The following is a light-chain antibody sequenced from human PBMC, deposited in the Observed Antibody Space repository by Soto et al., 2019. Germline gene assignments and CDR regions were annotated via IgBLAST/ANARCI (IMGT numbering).Light chain of an antibody. Sequence: SYELTQPPSVSVAPGKTARITCGGYNLGSKSVHWYLQRPGQAPVVVIYYDSDRPSGIPERFSGSNSGNTATLTISRVEAGDEADYYCQVWDSSSDHVVFGGGTKVTVL. CDR3: QVWDSSSDHVV. V-gene: IGLV3-21*04. J-gene: IGLJ2*01. CDR2: YDS. CDR1: NLGSKS.